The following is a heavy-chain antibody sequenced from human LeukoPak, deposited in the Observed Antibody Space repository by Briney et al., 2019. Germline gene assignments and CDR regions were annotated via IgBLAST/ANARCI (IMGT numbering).Heavy chain of an antibody. CDR3: AKDKGVAGYYFDY. D-gene: IGHD6-19*01. J-gene: IGHJ4*02. CDR1: GFTFSSYA. V-gene: IGHV3-23*01. CDR2: ISGSGGST. Sequence: GGSLRLSCAASGFTFSSYAMSWVRQAPGKGLEWVSAISGSGGSTYYADSVKGRFTISRDNSKNTPYLQMNSLRAEDTAVYYCAKDKGVAGYYFDYWGQGTLVTVSS.